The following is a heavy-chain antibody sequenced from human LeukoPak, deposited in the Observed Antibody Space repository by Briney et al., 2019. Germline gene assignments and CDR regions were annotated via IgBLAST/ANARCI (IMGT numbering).Heavy chain of an antibody. V-gene: IGHV3-21*01. J-gene: IGHJ3*02. D-gene: IGHD1-14*01. CDR1: GFTFSSYS. CDR2: ISSSSSYI. CDR3: ARATGPKDAFDI. Sequence: GGSLRLSCAASGFTFSSYSMNWVRQALGKGLEWVSSISSSSSYIYYADSVKGRFTISRDNAKNSLYLQMNSLRAEDTAVYYCARATGPKDAFDIWGQGTMVAVSS.